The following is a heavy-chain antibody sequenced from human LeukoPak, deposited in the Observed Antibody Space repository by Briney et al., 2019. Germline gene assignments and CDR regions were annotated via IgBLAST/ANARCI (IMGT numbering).Heavy chain of an antibody. CDR1: GFTFSTYG. V-gene: IGHV3-30*18. Sequence: GGSLRHSCAASGFTFSTYGMHWVRQAPGKGLEWVAVISFDGSNKYYADFVKGRFTISRDNYKNTLALQMNSLRAEDTAVYYCLKQYYDVLTGYYLDAFDIWGQGTMVTVSS. D-gene: IGHD3-9*01. CDR2: ISFDGSNK. J-gene: IGHJ3*02. CDR3: LKQYYDVLTGYYLDAFDI.